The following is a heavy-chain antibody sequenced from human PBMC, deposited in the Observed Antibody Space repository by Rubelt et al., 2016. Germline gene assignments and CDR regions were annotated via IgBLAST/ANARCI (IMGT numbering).Heavy chain of an antibody. CDR3: ARDFQSRRTDYFDY. CDR2: IYHSGST. J-gene: IGHJ4*02. Sequence: EWIGYIYHSGSTSYNPSLRSRVTISVDTSKNQFSLKLSSVTAADTAVYYCARDFQSRRTDYFDYWGQGTLVTVSS. V-gene: IGHV4-59*12.